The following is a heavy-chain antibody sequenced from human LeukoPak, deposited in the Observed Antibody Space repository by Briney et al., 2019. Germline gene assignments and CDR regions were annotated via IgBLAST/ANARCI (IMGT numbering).Heavy chain of an antibody. V-gene: IGHV1-18*01. CDR1: GYTFTSYG. CDR3: AATRPRGGLNYYYYMDV. J-gene: IGHJ6*03. Sequence: GASVKVSCKASGYTFTSYGISWVRQAPGQGLEWMGWISAYNGNTNYAQKLQGRVTMTTDTSTSTAYMELRSLRSDDTAVYYCAATRPRGGLNYYYYMDVWGKGTTVTVSS. CDR2: ISAYNGNT. D-gene: IGHD3-10*01.